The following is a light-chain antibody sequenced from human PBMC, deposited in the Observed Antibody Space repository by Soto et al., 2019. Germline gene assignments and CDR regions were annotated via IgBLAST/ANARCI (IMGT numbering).Light chain of an antibody. CDR2: GAS. J-gene: IGKJ3*01. CDR3: QQYNDWPPFT. Sequence: EVVMTQSPATLSVSPGERATLSCRASQSVNDKVAWFQQKPGQPPRLLIIGASTTATGVPARFSGSGSGREFTLTISSLQSEDFAVYYCQQYNDWPPFTFGPGTKVDIK. V-gene: IGKV3-15*01. CDR1: QSVNDK.